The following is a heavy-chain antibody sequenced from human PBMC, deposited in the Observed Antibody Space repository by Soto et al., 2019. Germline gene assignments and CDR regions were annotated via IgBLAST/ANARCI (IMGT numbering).Heavy chain of an antibody. V-gene: IGHV4-59*01. CDR3: ARASTGYSSRWRIYYYYGMDV. D-gene: IGHD6-13*01. CDR2: IYYSGST. Sequence: QVQLQESGPGLVKPSETLSLTCTVSGGSISSYYWSWIRQPPGKGLEWIGYIYYSGSTNYNPSLKSRVTISVDTSKNQFSLKLSSVTAADTAVYYCARASTGYSSRWRIYYYYGMDVWGQGTTVTVS. J-gene: IGHJ6*02. CDR1: GGSISSYY.